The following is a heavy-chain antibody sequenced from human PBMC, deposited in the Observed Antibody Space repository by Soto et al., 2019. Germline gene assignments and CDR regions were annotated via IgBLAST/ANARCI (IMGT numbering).Heavy chain of an antibody. V-gene: IGHV4-39*01. Sequence: SETLSLTCTVSGGSISSSSYYWGWIRQPPGKGLEWIGSIYYSGSTYYNPSLKSRVTISVDTSKNQFSLKLSSVTAADTAVYYCARQFHPLYGDYEDYWGQGTLVTVSS. CDR1: GGSISSSSYY. CDR2: IYYSGST. J-gene: IGHJ4*02. D-gene: IGHD4-17*01. CDR3: ARQFHPLYGDYEDY.